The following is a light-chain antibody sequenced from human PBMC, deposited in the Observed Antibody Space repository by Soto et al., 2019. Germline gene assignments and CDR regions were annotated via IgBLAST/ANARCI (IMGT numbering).Light chain of an antibody. CDR2: GAS. CDR3: QQYYDWPLVT. CDR1: ESISTN. Sequence: IIMTQSPATLSVSPGERVTLSCRASESISTNLAWYQQKPGQAPTLLIYGASTRDTHIPDRFSGTGSETAFSLSVSSLQSEDFAIYYCQQYYDWPLVTFGGGTRVEI. V-gene: IGKV3-15*01. J-gene: IGKJ4*01.